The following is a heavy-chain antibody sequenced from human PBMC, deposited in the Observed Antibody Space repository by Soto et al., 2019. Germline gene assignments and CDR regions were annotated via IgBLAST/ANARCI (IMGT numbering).Heavy chain of an antibody. CDR2: ISGSGGST. Sequence: GSLRLSCAASGXTFSPYSMSWVRQAPGKGLELVSSISGSGGSTHYADSVKGRFTVYRDNSKRALSLQMSSLREEHTAPYYCAKGLRRLLRTQYYYGLDVWGRGTTGTVSS. V-gene: IGHV3-23*01. CDR3: AKGLRRLLRTQYYYGLDV. J-gene: IGHJ6*02. CDR1: GXTFSPYS. D-gene: IGHD3-10*01.